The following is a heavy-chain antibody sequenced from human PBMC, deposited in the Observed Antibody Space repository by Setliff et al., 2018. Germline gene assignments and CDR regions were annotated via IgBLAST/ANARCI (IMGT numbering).Heavy chain of an antibody. CDR3: VRDLSGGQAL. CDR2: IRDRGNT. Sequence: SETLSLTCSVAGGSVSRTVYYWGWVRQSPGKGPEWVASIRDRGNTAYNPSLRSRLTISIDTSENQFSMKLILVTAADTAVYYCVRDLSGGQALWGQGTMVTVSS. D-gene: IGHD1-26*01. V-gene: IGHV4-39*07. CDR1: GGSVSRTVYY. J-gene: IGHJ3*01.